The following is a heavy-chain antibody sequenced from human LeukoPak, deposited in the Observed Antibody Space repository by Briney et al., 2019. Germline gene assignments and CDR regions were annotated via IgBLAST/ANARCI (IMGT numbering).Heavy chain of an antibody. Sequence: GGSLRLSCKGSGFTFTNACMSWVRLAPGKGLEWVGHIKSQTDGGTTDYAAPVKGRFTISRDDPKNTLYLQLNSLKTEDTAVYYCTTGTWIQLWLADYWGQGTLVTVSS. V-gene: IGHV3-15*01. CDR2: IKSQTDGGTT. D-gene: IGHD5-18*01. CDR3: TTGTWIQLWLADY. CDR1: GFTFTNAC. J-gene: IGHJ4*02.